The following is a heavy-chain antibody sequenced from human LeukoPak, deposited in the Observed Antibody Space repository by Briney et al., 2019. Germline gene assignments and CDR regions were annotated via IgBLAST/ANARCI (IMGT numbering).Heavy chain of an antibody. CDR1: GGSFSGYY. CDR2: INHSGST. Sequence: KPSETLSLTCAVYGGSFSGYYWSWVRQPPGKGLEWIGEINHSGSTNYNPSLKSRVTISVDTSKNQFSLKLSSVTAADTAVYYSAIILYVGATTGGFDYWGQGTLVTVSS. V-gene: IGHV4-34*01. J-gene: IGHJ4*02. CDR3: AIILYVGATTGGFDY. D-gene: IGHD1-26*01.